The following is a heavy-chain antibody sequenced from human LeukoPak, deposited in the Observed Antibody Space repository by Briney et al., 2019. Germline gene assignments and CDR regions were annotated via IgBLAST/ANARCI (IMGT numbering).Heavy chain of an antibody. J-gene: IGHJ4*02. CDR2: INPTGGTT. V-gene: IGHV1-46*01. CDR1: GYSFSNYN. CDR3: AREDPGVANFDY. D-gene: IGHD3-10*01. Sequence: ASVKVSCKASGYSFSNYNVHWMRQAPGHGLEWMGKINPTGGTTKYAQNFQGRVTMTRDTSTSTVNMEVSSLRSEDTAGYYCAREDPGVANFDYWGQGTLVTVSS.